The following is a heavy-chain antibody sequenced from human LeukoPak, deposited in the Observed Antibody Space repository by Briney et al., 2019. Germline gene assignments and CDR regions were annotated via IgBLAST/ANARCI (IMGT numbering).Heavy chain of an antibody. Sequence: GASVKVSCKASGYTFTTYSMRWVRQAPGQGLEWMAIINLSGGSTDYTQKFQGRVTVTRDTSTSTVYMELSSLRSEDTAVYYCVRHNHMDVWGQGTTVTVSS. CDR2: INLSGGST. CDR3: VRHNHMDV. J-gene: IGHJ6*02. V-gene: IGHV1-46*01. CDR1: GYTFTTYS.